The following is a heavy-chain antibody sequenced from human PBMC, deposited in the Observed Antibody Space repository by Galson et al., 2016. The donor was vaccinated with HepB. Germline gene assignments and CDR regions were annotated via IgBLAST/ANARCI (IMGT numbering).Heavy chain of an antibody. CDR3: ATTRLLDN. V-gene: IGHV3-11*01. Sequence: SLRLSCAASGFTFSDYYISWVRQPPGKGLEYIAYIDNSRTITYYADSVKGRFTISRDNAKSSLYFQMSGLRPNDTGFYYCATTRLLDNWGQGILVTVSS. J-gene: IGHJ4*02. CDR2: IDNSRTIT. CDR1: GFTFSDYY.